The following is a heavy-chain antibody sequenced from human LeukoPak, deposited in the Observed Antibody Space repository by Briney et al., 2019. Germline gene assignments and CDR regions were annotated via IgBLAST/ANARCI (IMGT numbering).Heavy chain of an antibody. J-gene: IGHJ6*02. CDR3: ARDKAAVIAAAGYYYYYGMDV. CDR1: GFTFSSYA. V-gene: IGHV3-23*01. D-gene: IGHD6-13*01. Sequence: GGSLRLSCAASGFTFSSYAMSWVRQAPGKGLEWVSAISGSGGSTYYADSVKGRFTISRDNSKNTLYLQMNSLRAEDTAVYYCARDKAAVIAAAGYYYYYGMDVWGQGTTVTVSS. CDR2: ISGSGGST.